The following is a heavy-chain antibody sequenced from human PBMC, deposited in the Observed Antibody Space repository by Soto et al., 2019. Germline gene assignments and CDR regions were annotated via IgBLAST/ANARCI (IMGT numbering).Heavy chain of an antibody. CDR3: AKDKGSVAGTEDAFDI. CDR2: ISWNSGSI. J-gene: IGHJ3*02. D-gene: IGHD6-19*01. Sequence: PGGSLRLSSAASGFTFDDYAMHWVRQAPGKGLEWVSGISWNSGSIGYADSVKGRFTISRDNAKNSLYLQMNSLRAEDTALYYCAKDKGSVAGTEDAFDIWGRGTMVTVSS. V-gene: IGHV3-9*01. CDR1: GFTFDDYA.